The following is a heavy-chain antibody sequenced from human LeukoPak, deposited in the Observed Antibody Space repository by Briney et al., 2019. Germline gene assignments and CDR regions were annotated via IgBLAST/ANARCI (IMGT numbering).Heavy chain of an antibody. CDR2: ISSSSSYI. CDR3: ARPPGGSYPYYYYYYMDV. Sequence: GGSLRLSCAASGFTFSSYSMNWVRQAPGKGLEWVSSISSSSSYIYYADSVKGRFTISRDNAKNSLYLQMNGLRAEDTAVYYCARPPGGSYPYYYYYYMDVWGKGTTVTISS. CDR1: GFTFSSYS. D-gene: IGHD1-26*01. J-gene: IGHJ6*03. V-gene: IGHV3-21*01.